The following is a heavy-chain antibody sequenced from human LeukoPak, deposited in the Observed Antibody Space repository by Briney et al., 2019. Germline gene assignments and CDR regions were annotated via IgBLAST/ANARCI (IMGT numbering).Heavy chain of an antibody. CDR3: ATSRSRTNYYYYYMDV. J-gene: IGHJ6*03. CDR2: IYYSGST. CDR1: GGSISSGGYY. Sequence: SETLSLTCTVSGGSISSGGYYWSWIRQHPGKGLEWIGYIYYSGSTYYNPSLKSRVTISVDTSKNQFSLKLSSVTAADTAVYYCATSRSRTNYYYYYMDVWGKGTTVTVSS. D-gene: IGHD1-14*01. V-gene: IGHV4-31*03.